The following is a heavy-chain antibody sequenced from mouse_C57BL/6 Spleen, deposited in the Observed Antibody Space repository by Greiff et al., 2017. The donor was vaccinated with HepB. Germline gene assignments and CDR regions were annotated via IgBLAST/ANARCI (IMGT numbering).Heavy chain of an antibody. V-gene: IGHV7-3*01. CDR1: GFTFTDYY. CDR3: ARSLYYYGSNPLDY. D-gene: IGHD1-1*01. Sequence: EVKLMESGGGLVQPGGSLSLSCAASGFTFTDYYMSWVRQPPGKALEWLGFIRNKANGYTTEYSASVKGRFTISRDNSQSILYLQINALRAEDSATYYCARSLYYYGSNPLDYWGQGTTLTVSS. J-gene: IGHJ2*01. CDR2: IRNKANGYTT.